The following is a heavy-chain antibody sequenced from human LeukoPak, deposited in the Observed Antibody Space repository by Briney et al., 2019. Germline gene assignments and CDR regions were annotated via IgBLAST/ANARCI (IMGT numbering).Heavy chain of an antibody. J-gene: IGHJ4*02. CDR2: VSSSGSDT. D-gene: IGHD4-23*01. CDR1: GFIFTTYA. V-gene: IGHV3-23*05. CDR3: ARRVLGAVGYFDY. Sequence: GGSLRLSCAASGFIFTTYAMGWVRQLPGKGLEWVSSVSSSGSDTYYTSSVKGRFTISKDNSKNTLYLQVNSLRVEDTAVYYCARRVLGAVGYFDYWGQGALVTVSS.